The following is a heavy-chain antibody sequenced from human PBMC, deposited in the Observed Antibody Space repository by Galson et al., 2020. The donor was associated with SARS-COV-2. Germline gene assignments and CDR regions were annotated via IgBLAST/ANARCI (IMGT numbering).Heavy chain of an antibody. D-gene: IGHD3-16*02. CDR1: GGSISSSSYY. CDR2: IYYSGST. V-gene: IGHV4-39*01. J-gene: IGHJ4*02. CDR3: ASIKGDYVWGSYRSFDY. Sequence: SETLSLTCTVSGGSISSSSYYWGWIRQPPGKGLEWIGSIYYSGSTYYNPSLKSRVTISVDTSKNQFSLKLSSVTAADTAVYYCASIKGDYVWGSYRSFDYWGQGTLVTVSS.